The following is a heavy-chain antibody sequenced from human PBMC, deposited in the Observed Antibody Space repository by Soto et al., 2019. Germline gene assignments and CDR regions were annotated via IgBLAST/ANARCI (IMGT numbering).Heavy chain of an antibody. CDR3: AREVSPNSRGWYTVLVRWFDP. Sequence: QVQLQESGPGLVKPSQTLSLTCTVSGGSINSGDYYWSWVRQLPGEGLEWIGFISYSGSTYYNPSLESRVTISLDTSKNQFSLELNSVTAAASAVYYCAREVSPNSRGWYTVLVRWFDPWGQGTLVTVSS. CDR1: GGSINSGDYY. V-gene: IGHV4-31*03. J-gene: IGHJ5*02. D-gene: IGHD6-19*01. CDR2: ISYSGST.